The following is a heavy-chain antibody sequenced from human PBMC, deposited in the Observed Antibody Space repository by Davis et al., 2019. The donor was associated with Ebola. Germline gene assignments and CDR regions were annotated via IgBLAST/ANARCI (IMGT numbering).Heavy chain of an antibody. D-gene: IGHD5-24*01. J-gene: IGHJ2*01. CDR1: GFTFSSYS. Sequence: PGGSLRLSCAASGFTFSSYSMNWVRQAPGKGLEWVSSISSSRSYIYYADSMKGRFTISRDNAKNSLYLQMNSLRAEDTAVYYCARERWLQFGYFDLWGRGTLVTVSS. V-gene: IGHV3-21*01. CDR3: ARERWLQFGYFDL. CDR2: ISSSRSYI.